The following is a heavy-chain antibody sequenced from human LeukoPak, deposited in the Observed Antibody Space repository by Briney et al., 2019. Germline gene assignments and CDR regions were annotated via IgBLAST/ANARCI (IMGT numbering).Heavy chain of an antibody. CDR2: INHSGST. Sequence: SETLSLTCAVYGGSFSGYYWSWIRQPPGKGLEWIGEINHSGSTNYNPSLKSRVTISVDTSKNHFSLNLTSVTAADTAVYYCARWNYDSSGYLDYWGQGTLVTVSS. D-gene: IGHD3-22*01. V-gene: IGHV4-34*01. CDR1: GGSFSGYY. CDR3: ARWNYDSSGYLDY. J-gene: IGHJ4*02.